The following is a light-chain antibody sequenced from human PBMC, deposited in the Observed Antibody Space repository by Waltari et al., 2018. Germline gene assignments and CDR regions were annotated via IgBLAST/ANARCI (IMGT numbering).Light chain of an antibody. CDR2: ANN. J-gene: IGLJ2*01. CDR1: SSNIGTNP. V-gene: IGLV1-44*01. CDR3: AAWDDSLNGPL. Sequence: QSVLTQPPSASGTPGQRVTIPCSGRSSNIGTNPVNWYKQLPGTAPKLLIYANNQRPSGVPDRFSGSKSGTSASRAISGLQSEEEADYYCAAWDDSLNGPLFGGGTKLTVL.